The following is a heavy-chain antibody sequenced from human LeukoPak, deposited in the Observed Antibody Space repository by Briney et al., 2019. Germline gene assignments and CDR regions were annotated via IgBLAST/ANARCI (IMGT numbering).Heavy chain of an antibody. J-gene: IGHJ4*02. CDR2: SRNRAKSYTT. CDR1: GFTFSDHY. Sequence: AGSLRLSCAVSGFTFSDHYMDWVRQAPGKGLEWVGRSRNRAKSYTTDYAASVKGRFTISRGDSKSTLYLQMNSLETEDTAVYYCSRDAAGDHWGQGTLVSVSS. V-gene: IGHV3-72*01. D-gene: IGHD6-13*01. CDR3: SRDAAGDH.